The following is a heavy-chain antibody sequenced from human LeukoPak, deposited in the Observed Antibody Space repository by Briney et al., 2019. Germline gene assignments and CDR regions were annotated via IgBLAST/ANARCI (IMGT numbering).Heavy chain of an antibody. CDR1: GYSFTSYW. CDR2: IYPGDSDT. CDR3: ARYGVIVVPAAIPTGDGMDV. J-gene: IGHJ6*02. V-gene: IGHV5-51*01. D-gene: IGHD2-2*01. Sequence: GESLKISCKGSGYSFTSYWIGWVRQMPGKGLEGMGIIYPGDSDTRYSPSFQGQVTISADKSISPAYLQWSSLKASDTAMYYCARYGVIVVPAAIPTGDGMDVWGQGNTVPVSS.